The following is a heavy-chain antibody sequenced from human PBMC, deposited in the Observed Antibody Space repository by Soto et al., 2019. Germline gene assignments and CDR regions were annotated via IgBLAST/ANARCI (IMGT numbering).Heavy chain of an antibody. V-gene: IGHV4-59*01. CDR2: IYYSGST. D-gene: IGHD3-10*01. J-gene: IGHJ4*02. CDR1: GVSISNFY. CDR3: ARAGSYYSIDN. Sequence: SETLSLTCTVSGVSISNFYWSWIRQPPGKGLEWIGHIYYSGSTDYNPSLKSRVTISVDTSKNQFSLKLNSVTAADTAVYYCARAGSYYSIDNWGQGTLVTVSS.